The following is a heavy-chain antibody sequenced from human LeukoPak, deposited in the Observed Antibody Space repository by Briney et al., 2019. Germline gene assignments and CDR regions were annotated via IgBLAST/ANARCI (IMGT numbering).Heavy chain of an antibody. V-gene: IGHV3-23*01. CDR3: AKRVDTSKWYAAFEH. J-gene: IGHJ4*02. Sequence: GGSLRLSCAASGFTFSSYAMTWVRQAPGKGLEWVSGISGSGGSTYYADSVKGRFSISRDNSKNTLYLQMNSLRAEDTAVYYCAKRVDTSKWYAAFEHWGRGTLVTVSS. CDR2: ISGSGGST. D-gene: IGHD2-15*01. CDR1: GFTFSSYA.